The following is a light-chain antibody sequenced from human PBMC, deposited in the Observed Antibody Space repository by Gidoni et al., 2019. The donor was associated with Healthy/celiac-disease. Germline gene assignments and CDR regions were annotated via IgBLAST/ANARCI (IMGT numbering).Light chain of an antibody. Sequence: SYELTQPPSVSVSPGQTASITCSGDKLGDNYACWYQQKPGQSPVLVIYQDRKRPSGIPERFSGSNSGNTATLTISGTQAMDEADYYCQTWDSGTGVFGTGTKVTVL. CDR3: QTWDSGTGV. CDR1: KLGDNY. CDR2: QDR. J-gene: IGLJ1*01. V-gene: IGLV3-1*01.